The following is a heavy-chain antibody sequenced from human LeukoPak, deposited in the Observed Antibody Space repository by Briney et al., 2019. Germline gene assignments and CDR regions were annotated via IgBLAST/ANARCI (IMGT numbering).Heavy chain of an antibody. CDR1: GFSLSTSGVR. J-gene: IGHJ4*02. Sequence: SGPALVKPTQTLTLTCTFSGFSLSTSGVRVSWIRQPPGKALEWLARIDWDNDKQYSTSLKTRLSISKDTSKNQVVLTMTNIDPVDTATYYCARMGRGSSFYYFAYWGQGTLVTVSS. D-gene: IGHD6-6*01. CDR3: ARMGRGSSFYYFAY. V-gene: IGHV2-70*04. CDR2: IDWDNDK.